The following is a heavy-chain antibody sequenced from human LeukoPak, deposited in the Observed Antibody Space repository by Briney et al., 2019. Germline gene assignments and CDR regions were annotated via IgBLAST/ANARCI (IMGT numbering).Heavy chain of an antibody. CDR2: IYYGGDT. J-gene: IGHJ4*02. Sequence: SETLPLTCTVSGGSIGSNYWTWIRQPPGKGLELIGYIYYGGDTNYNPSLESRVTISMDTSKRQFSLNLRSATAADTAVYYCASLGYYDSSTVDWGQGILVTVSS. D-gene: IGHD3-22*01. CDR1: GGSIGSNY. CDR3: ASLGYYDSSTVD. V-gene: IGHV4-59*01.